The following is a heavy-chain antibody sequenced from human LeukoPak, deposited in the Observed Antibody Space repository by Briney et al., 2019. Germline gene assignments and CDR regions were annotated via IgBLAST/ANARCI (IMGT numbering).Heavy chain of an antibody. V-gene: IGHV4-34*01. CDR3: ARHSYSIHWFDP. CDR2: INHSGST. D-gene: IGHD6-13*01. Sequence: SETLSLTCAVYGGSFSGYYWSWIRQPPGKGLEWIGEINHSGSTNYNPSLKSRVTISVDTSKNQFSLKLSSVTAADTAVYYCARHSYSIHWFDPWGQGTLVTVSS. J-gene: IGHJ5*02. CDR1: GGSFSGYY.